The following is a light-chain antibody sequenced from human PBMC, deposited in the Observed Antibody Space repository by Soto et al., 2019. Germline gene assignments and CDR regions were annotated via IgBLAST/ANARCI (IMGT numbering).Light chain of an antibody. J-gene: IGKJ1*01. CDR3: QQYGSSGT. V-gene: IGKV3-20*01. CDR1: QSVSSN. CDR2: GAS. Sequence: VVMTQSPATLSVSPGERAPLSCRASQSVSSNLAWYQQNPGQAPRLLIYGASNRATGIPDRFSGSGSGTDFTLTISRLEPEDFAVYYCQQYGSSGTFGQGTKVDIK.